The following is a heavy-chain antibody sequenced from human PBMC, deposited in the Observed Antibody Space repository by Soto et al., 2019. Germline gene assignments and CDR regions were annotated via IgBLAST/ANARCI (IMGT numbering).Heavy chain of an antibody. J-gene: IGHJ5*02. D-gene: IGHD3-9*01. CDR2: IWYDGSNK. CDR1: GFTFSSYG. CDR3: ARDRVPYILTGYTGWFDP. Sequence: AGGSLRLSCAASGFTFSSYGMHWVRQAPGKGLEWVAVIWYDGSNKYYADSVKGRFTISRDNSKNTLYLQMNSLRAEDTAVYYCARDRVPYILTGYTGWFDPWGQGTLVTVSS. V-gene: IGHV3-33*01.